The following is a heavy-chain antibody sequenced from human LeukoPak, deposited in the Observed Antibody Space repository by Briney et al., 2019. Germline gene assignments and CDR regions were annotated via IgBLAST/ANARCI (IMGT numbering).Heavy chain of an antibody. CDR1: GYSFISYS. D-gene: IGHD2-2*01. J-gene: IGHJ6*03. V-gene: IGHV5-51*01. CDR3: ASHRMDPGIVPADSYYYYMDV. CDR2: IYTCDSDT. Sequence: GESLKISCKGSGYSFISYSIGWVCHRPGKGLEGMGIIYTCDSDTRYSPSLQGQVTISADKSISTAYLQWSSLQASDTAMYYCASHRMDPGIVPADSYYYYMDVWGKGTTVTVSS.